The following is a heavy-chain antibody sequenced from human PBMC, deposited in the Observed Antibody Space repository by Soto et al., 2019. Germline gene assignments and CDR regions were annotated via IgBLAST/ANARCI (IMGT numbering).Heavy chain of an antibody. Sequence: ASVKVSCKASGYIFIDYYMHWVRQAPGQGLEWMGWINPNSGATTYAQRFQGRVTMTRDTSISTAYMELSGLRSDDTAVYDCATLPGRNYSHMDGWGRGTTVTISS. D-gene: IGHD2-15*01. CDR3: ATLPGRNYSHMDG. V-gene: IGHV1-2*02. J-gene: IGHJ6*02. CDR2: INPNSGAT. CDR1: GYIFIDYY.